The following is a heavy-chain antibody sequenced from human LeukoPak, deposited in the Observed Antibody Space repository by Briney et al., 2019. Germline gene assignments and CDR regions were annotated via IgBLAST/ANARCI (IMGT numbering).Heavy chain of an antibody. Sequence: SETLSLTCTVSGGSISSYYWSWIRQHPGKGLEWIGYIYYSGNTIYNSSPKSRVTISVDTSKNQFSLKLSSVTAADTAVYYCARATAPITIFGVVIDPVDAFDIWGQGTMVTVSS. V-gene: IGHV4-59*01. J-gene: IGHJ3*02. CDR2: IYYSGNT. CDR3: ARATAPITIFGVVIDPVDAFDI. D-gene: IGHD3-3*01. CDR1: GGSISSYY.